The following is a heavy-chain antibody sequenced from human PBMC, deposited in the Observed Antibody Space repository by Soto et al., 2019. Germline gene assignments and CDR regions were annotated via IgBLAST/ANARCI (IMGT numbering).Heavy chain of an antibody. Sequence: PSETLSLTCAVSGVSISSDYWSWIRQPPGRGLECSVYVFNNAIFNYGPSLKGRVSMSMQVSTNHFSLEVRSVTAADTAVYFCARVGVGGSSSTHHDYWGPGALVTVSS. V-gene: IGHV4-4*08. CDR2: VFNNAIF. J-gene: IGHJ4*02. CDR1: GVSISSDY. CDR3: ARVGVGGSSSTHHDY. D-gene: IGHD6-6*01.